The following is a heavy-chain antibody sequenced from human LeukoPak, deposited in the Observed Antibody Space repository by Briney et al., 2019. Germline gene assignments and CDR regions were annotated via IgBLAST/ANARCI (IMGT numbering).Heavy chain of an antibody. J-gene: IGHJ4*02. CDR2: ISSSSSYI. V-gene: IGHV3-21*01. CDR3: ARLVAAGRGAFDY. D-gene: IGHD6-13*01. CDR1: GFTFSSYS. Sequence: GGSLRLPCAASGFTFSSYSMNWVRQAPGKGLEWVSSISSSSSYIYYADSVKGRFTISRDNAKNSLYLQMNSLRAEDTAVYYCARLVAAGRGAFDYWGQGTLVTVSS.